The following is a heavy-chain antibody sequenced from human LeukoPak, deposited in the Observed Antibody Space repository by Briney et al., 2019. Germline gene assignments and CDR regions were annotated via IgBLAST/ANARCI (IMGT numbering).Heavy chain of an antibody. CDR1: GFIFSDYW. D-gene: IGHD3-16*02. J-gene: IGHJ5*02. CDR2: IKYDGSEK. Sequence: GGSLRLSCEASGFIFSDYWMTWVRQAPGKGLEWVANIKYDGSEKYCVDSLKGRFTIARDNAKNSLYLEMNSLRAEDTAIYYCARARQSLGVSNWFDPWGQGTLVTVSS. CDR3: ARARQSLGVSNWFDP. V-gene: IGHV3-7*01.